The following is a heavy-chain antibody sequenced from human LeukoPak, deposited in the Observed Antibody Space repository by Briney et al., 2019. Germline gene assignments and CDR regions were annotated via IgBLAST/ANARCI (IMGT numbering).Heavy chain of an antibody. V-gene: IGHV4-59*01. CDR1: AGSISSYY. CDR3: ARERNYDILTGYYNWFDP. CDR2: IYYSGST. D-gene: IGHD3-9*01. J-gene: IGHJ5*02. Sequence: SETLSLTCTVSAGSISSYYWSWIRQPPGKGLEWIGYIYYSGSTNYNPSLKSRVTISVDTSKNQFSLKLSSVTAADTAVYYCARERNYDILTGYYNWFDPWGQGTLVTVSS.